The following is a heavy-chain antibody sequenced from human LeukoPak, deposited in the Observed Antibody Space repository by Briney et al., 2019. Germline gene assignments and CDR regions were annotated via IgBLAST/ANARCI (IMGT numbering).Heavy chain of an antibody. V-gene: IGHV3-7*01. CDR2: IKRDGSAE. CDR3: ARDSNWSLDY. Sequence: GGSLRLSCAASGFTFSSQWMSWVRQAPGKGLEWVANIKRDGSAEYYVDSVEVRFTISRDNAKNSLYLQMNSLRAEDTAVYFCARDSNWSLDYWGQGTLVTVSS. J-gene: IGHJ4*02. D-gene: IGHD1-1*01. CDR1: GFTFSSQW.